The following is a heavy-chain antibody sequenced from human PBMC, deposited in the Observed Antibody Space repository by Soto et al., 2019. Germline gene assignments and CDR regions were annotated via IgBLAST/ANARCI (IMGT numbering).Heavy chain of an antibody. D-gene: IGHD6-19*01. CDR1: GFTFSSSA. CDR2: VSANGQGI. V-gene: IGHV3-23*01. CDR3: AKGYEVSPPVASAWYSNYFYGVDV. Sequence: EVQLLESGGGLVQPGGSLRLSCAASGFTFSSSAISWVRQAPGKGLEWVSAVSANGQGIYYADSVRGRFTISRDNSKNTVFLHMDSLSAEDTAVYYCAKGYEVSPPVASAWYSNYFYGVDVWGRGTTVTVSS. J-gene: IGHJ6*02.